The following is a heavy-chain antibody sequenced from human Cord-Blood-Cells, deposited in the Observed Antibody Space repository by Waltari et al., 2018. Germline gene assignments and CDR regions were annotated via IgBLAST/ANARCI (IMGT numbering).Heavy chain of an antibody. J-gene: IGHJ3*02. CDR2: ILCYGMNK. V-gene: IGHV3-30*02. Sequence: QVQLVESGGGVVQPGGSLRLSCAASGFTFSSYGMHWVRQAPGKGLEGVAFILCYGMNKYDADSVKGRFTSARDNSKITLYLQMNSLRADDTAVYYCAKDPATLTGDLRRDAFDIWGQGTMVTVSS. D-gene: IGHD7-27*01. CDR1: GFTFSSYG. CDR3: AKDPATLTGDLRRDAFDI.